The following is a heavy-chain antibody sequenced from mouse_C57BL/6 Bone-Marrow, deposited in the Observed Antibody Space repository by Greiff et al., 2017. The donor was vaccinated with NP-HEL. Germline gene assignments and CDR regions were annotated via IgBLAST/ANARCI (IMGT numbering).Heavy chain of an antibody. CDR3: TEDGYYKTY. CDR2: IRLKSDNYAT. J-gene: IGHJ3*01. Sequence: EVMLVESGGGLVQPGGSMKLSCVASGFTFSNYWMNWVRQSPEKGLEWVAQIRLKSDNYATHYAESVKGRFTISRDDSKSSVYLQMNNLRAEDTGIYYCTEDGYYKTYWGQGTLVTVSA. D-gene: IGHD2-3*01. CDR1: GFTFSNYW. V-gene: IGHV6-3*01.